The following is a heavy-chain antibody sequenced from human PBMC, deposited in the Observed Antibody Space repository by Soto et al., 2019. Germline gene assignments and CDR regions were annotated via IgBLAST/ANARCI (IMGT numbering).Heavy chain of an antibody. D-gene: IGHD3-22*01. CDR1: GFTFSSYG. V-gene: IGHV3-30*03. Sequence: ESGGGVVQPGRSLRLSCAASGFTFSSYGMHWVRQAPGKGLEWVAVISYDGSNKYYADSVKGRFTISRDNSKNTLYLQMNSLRAEDTAVYYCATGTYYYDSSGYDYWGQGTLVTVSS. CDR2: ISYDGSNK. CDR3: ATGTYYYDSSGYDY. J-gene: IGHJ4*02.